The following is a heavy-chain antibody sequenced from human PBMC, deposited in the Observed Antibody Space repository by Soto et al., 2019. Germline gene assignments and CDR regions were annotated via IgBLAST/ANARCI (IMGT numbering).Heavy chain of an antibody. CDR3: EGRNYDYVWGSYRYAYGMDV. CDR1: GGSISSSSYY. V-gene: IGHV4-39*01. D-gene: IGHD3-16*02. CDR2: IYYSGST. Sequence: PSETLSLTCTVSGGSISSSSYYWGWIRQPPWKGLEWIGSIYYSGSTYYNPSLKSRVTISVDTSKNQFSLKLSSVTAADTAVYYCEGRNYDYVWGSYRYAYGMDVWGQGXTVTVYS. J-gene: IGHJ6*02.